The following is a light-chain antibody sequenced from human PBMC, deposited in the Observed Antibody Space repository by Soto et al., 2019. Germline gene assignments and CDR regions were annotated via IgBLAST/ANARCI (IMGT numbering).Light chain of an antibody. CDR3: QQYGSSPRT. CDR2: RAS. CDR1: QSVSSSY. J-gene: IGKJ1*01. V-gene: IGKV3-20*01. Sequence: EIVLTQSPGTLSLSPGERATLSCRASQSVSSSYLAWYLQKPGQAPRLLVHRASSRDTGIPDRFSGSGSGTDFTLTISRLEPEDFAVYYCQQYGSSPRTFGQGTKVEIK.